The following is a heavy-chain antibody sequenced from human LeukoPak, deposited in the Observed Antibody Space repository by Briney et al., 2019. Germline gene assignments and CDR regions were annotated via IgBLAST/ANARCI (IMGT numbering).Heavy chain of an antibody. Sequence: GGSLRLSCAASGFTFSTNDLSWVRLAPRKGLEWVSAISTLDGSTYYADSVKGRFTISRDNSKNTLYLQMNSLRVEDTAVYYCARGGFYTDPDAFDVWGQGTMVTVSS. CDR3: ARGGFYTDPDAFDV. CDR2: ISTLDGST. CDR1: GFTFSTND. J-gene: IGHJ3*01. V-gene: IGHV3-23*01. D-gene: IGHD3-10*01.